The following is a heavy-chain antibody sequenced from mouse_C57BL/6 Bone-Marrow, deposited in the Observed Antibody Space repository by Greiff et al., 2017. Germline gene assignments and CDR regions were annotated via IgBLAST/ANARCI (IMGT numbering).Heavy chain of an antibody. J-gene: IGHJ1*03. Sequence: QVQLQQPGAELVRPGTSVKLSCKASGYTFTSYWMHWVKQRPGQGLEWIGEIYPRSGNTYYNEKFKGKATLTADKSSSTAYMELRSLTSEDSAVYFCAREGYFDVWGTGTTVTVSS. CDR3: AREGYFDV. CDR2: IYPRSGNT. CDR1: GYTFTSYW. V-gene: IGHV1-81*01.